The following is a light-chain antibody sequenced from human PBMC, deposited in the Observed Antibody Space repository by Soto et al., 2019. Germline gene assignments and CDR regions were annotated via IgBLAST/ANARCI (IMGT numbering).Light chain of an antibody. Sequence: EILMTQSTATLSVSPGDSATLSCRASRSVDTDLAWYQQTPGQAPRLLGFATSARATGVPDRFRGTLSGTDFTLTISSLQPEDSATYYCHQYYNRPPWTFVQGTKVDIK. CDR1: RSVDTD. J-gene: IGKJ1*01. CDR2: ATS. V-gene: IGKV3-15*01. CDR3: HQYYNRPPWT.